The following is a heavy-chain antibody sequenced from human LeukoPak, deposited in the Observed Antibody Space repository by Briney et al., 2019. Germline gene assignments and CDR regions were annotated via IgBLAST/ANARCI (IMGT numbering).Heavy chain of an antibody. CDR2: IYHSGST. J-gene: IGHJ5*02. D-gene: IGHD1-26*01. Sequence: SETLSLTCTVSGYSISSGYYWGWIRQPPGKGLEWIGSIYHSGSTYYNPSLKSRVTISVDTSKNQFSLKLSSVTAADTAVYYCARGSGLRRFDPWGQGTLVTVSS. V-gene: IGHV4-38-2*02. CDR3: ARGSGLRRFDP. CDR1: GYSISSGYY.